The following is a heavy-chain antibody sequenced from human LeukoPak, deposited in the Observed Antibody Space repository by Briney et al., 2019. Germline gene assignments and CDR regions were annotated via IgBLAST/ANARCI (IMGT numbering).Heavy chain of an antibody. CDR1: GGSISSYH. J-gene: IGHJ4*02. CDR3: ARITYYDFWSGYYTPYYFDY. V-gene: IGHV4-59*01. Sequence: SETLSLTCTVSGGSISSYHWSWIRQPPGKGLEWIGYIYYSGSTNYNPSLKSRVTISVDTSKNQFSLKLSSVTAADTAVYYCARITYYDFWSGYYTPYYFDYWGQGTLVTVSS. CDR2: IYYSGST. D-gene: IGHD3-3*01.